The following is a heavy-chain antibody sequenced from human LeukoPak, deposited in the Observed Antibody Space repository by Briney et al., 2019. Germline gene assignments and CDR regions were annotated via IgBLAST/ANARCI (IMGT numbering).Heavy chain of an antibody. Sequence: PGGSLRLSCAASGFTFSSYAMSWVRQAPGKGLEWVSAISGSGGSTYYADSVKGRFTISRDNSKNTLYLQMNSLRAEDTAVYYCAKDLDAVYYDILTGTSPPGYWGQGTLVTVSS. CDR1: GFTFSSYA. CDR2: ISGSGGST. J-gene: IGHJ4*02. D-gene: IGHD3-9*01. V-gene: IGHV3-23*01. CDR3: AKDLDAVYYDILTGTSPPGY.